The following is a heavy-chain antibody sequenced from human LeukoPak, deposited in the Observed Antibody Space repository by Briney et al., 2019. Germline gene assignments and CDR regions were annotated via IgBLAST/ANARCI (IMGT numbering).Heavy chain of an antibody. D-gene: IGHD1-26*01. CDR3: ARLISGSPADY. J-gene: IGHJ4*02. Sequence: SETLSLTCTVSGGSISSSSYHWGWIRQPPGKGLEWIGSIYYSGNTYYNPSLKSRVTISVDTSKNQFSLKLSSVTAADTAVYYCARLISGSPADYWGQGILVTVSS. CDR1: GGSISSSSYH. CDR2: IYYSGNT. V-gene: IGHV4-39*01.